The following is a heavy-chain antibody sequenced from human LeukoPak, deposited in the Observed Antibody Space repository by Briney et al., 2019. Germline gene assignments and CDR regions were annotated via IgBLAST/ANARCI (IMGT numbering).Heavy chain of an antibody. V-gene: IGHV3-23*01. J-gene: IGHJ4*02. CDR1: GFSFSRYF. CDR2: ITESDDIT. CDR3: AKDIAQGYTYGSIEQDF. D-gene: IGHD5-18*01. Sequence: GGSLRLSCAASGFSFSRYFMSWVRQAPGKGLEWVSVITESDDITYYADSVKGRFTISRDNSKNTLYLQMNSLRAEDTAVYYCAKDIAQGYTYGSIEQDFWGQGTLVTVSS.